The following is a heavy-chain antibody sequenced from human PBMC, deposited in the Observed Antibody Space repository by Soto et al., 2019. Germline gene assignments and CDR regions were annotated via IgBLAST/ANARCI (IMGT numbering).Heavy chain of an antibody. V-gene: IGHV3-23*01. CDR3: VKDFRGGYDWTHD. CDR2: IRGSGGPT. Sequence: EVQLLESGGDLVQPGGSLRLSCAASGFTFSNYAMSWVRQAPGKGLEWVSLIRGSGGPTNYANSMKGRFTVSRDNSKNMPFLQMNSLRDEDTAVYYCVKDFRGGYDWTHDWGQGTLVTVSS. CDR1: GFTFSNYA. J-gene: IGHJ4*02. D-gene: IGHD5-12*01.